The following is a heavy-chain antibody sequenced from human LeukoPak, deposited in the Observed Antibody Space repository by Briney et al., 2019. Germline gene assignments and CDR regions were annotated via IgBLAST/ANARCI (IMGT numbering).Heavy chain of an antibody. D-gene: IGHD3-10*01. CDR3: ARSMVRGVRPNNWFDP. Sequence: ASVKVSCKASGYTSTSYAMHWVRQAPGQRLEWMGWINAGNGNTKYSQKFQGRVTITRDTSASTAYMELSSLRSEDTAVYYCARSMVRGVRPNNWFDPWGQGTLVTVSS. J-gene: IGHJ5*02. CDR1: GYTSTSYA. V-gene: IGHV1-3*01. CDR2: INAGNGNT.